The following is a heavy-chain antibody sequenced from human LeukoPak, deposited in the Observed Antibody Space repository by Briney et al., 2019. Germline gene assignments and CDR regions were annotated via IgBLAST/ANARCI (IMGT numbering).Heavy chain of an antibody. CDR3: ARAMAPDALDI. CDR2: IRYDGINK. CDR1: GFTFSSYG. V-gene: IGHV3-30*02. D-gene: IGHD5-24*01. J-gene: IGHJ3*02. Sequence: GGSLRLSCAASGFTFSSYGMHWVRQAPGKGLEWVALIRYDGINKYYADSVKGRFTISRDNSKKTLYLQMKSLRGEDTAVYYCARAMAPDALDIWGQGTMVTVSS.